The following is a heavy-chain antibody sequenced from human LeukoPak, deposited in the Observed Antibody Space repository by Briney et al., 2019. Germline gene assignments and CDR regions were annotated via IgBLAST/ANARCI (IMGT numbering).Heavy chain of an antibody. D-gene: IGHD5-24*01. Sequence: GGSLRLSCAASGFTFNTYGMHWVRQAPGKGLEWVAVIWFDGTTKYYADSVRGRFTISRDNSKNTVHLQMNSLGAEDTAVYYCDSDRSLEIASLDGSARFIYYYGNDIWGQGTTVTVSS. V-gene: IGHV3-33*08. J-gene: IGHJ6*02. CDR2: IWFDGTTK. CDR3: DSDRSLEIASLDGSARFIYYYGNDI. CDR1: GFTFNTYG.